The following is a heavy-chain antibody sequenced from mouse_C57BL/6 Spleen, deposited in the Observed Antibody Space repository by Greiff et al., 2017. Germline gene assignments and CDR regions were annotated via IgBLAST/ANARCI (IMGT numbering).Heavy chain of an antibody. J-gene: IGHJ4*01. V-gene: IGHV1-39*01. Sequence: VQLKESGPELVKPGASVKISCKASGYSFTDYNMNWVKQSNGKSLEWIGVINPNYGTTSYNQKFKGKATLTVDQSSSTAYMQLNSLTSEDSAVYYCARSPYGSSRGYAMDYWGQGTSVTVSS. CDR1: GYSFTDYN. D-gene: IGHD1-1*01. CDR3: ARSPYGSSRGYAMDY. CDR2: INPNYGTT.